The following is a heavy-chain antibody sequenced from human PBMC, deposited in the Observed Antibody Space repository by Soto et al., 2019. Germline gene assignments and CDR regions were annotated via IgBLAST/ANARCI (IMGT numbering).Heavy chain of an antibody. CDR1: GGSISSGGYS. Sequence: SETLSLTCAVSGGSISSGGYSWSWIRQPPGKGLEWIGYMYHSGSTYYNPSLKSRVTISIDRSKNQFSLKLSSVTAADTAVYYCARAHYGDYGYGMPVWGQGTTVTVSS. CDR2: MYHSGST. CDR3: ARAHYGDYGYGMPV. V-gene: IGHV4-30-2*01. J-gene: IGHJ6*02. D-gene: IGHD4-17*01.